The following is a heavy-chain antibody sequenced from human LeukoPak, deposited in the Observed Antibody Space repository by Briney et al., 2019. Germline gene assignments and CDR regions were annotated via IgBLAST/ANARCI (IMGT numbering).Heavy chain of an antibody. J-gene: IGHJ5*02. CDR1: GGSISSDVYY. Sequence: SETLSLTCTVSGGSISSDVYYWSWIRQPAGKGLEWLGRIYLSGNTNYNLSLKSRLTTSVDTSKNQFSLKLSSVTAADTAVYYCAGTRRYCSGGSCYNWFDPWGQGALVTVSS. CDR3: AGTRRYCSGGSCYNWFDP. V-gene: IGHV4-61*02. D-gene: IGHD2-15*01. CDR2: IYLSGNT.